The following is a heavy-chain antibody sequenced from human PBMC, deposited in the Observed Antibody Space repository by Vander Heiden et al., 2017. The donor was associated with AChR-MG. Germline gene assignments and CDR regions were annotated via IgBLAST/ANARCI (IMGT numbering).Heavy chain of an antibody. CDR3: ARRYCSSSSCLFDY. J-gene: IGHJ4*02. Sequence: EVQLVESGGGLVQPGGSLRLACEASGFTFSTHELNWVRQPPGKGLECVSHISGGSNTIHYADSVKGRFTVSRDNAKNSLYLQMNSLRAEDTAVYYCARRYCSSSSCLFDYWGQGTLVTVSA. D-gene: IGHD2-2*01. CDR1: GFTFSTHE. V-gene: IGHV3-48*03. CDR2: ISGGSNTI.